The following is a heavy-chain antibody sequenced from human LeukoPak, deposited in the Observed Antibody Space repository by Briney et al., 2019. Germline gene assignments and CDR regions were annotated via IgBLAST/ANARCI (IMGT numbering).Heavy chain of an antibody. D-gene: IGHD2-2*01. CDR2: INPNSGGT. CDR1: GYTFTGCY. Sequence: GASVKVSCKASGYTFTGCYMHWVRQAPGQGLEWMGWINPNSGGTNYAQKFQGRVTMTRGTSISTAYMELSRLRSDDTAVYYCASMLIYEYCSSTSCYEGNFDYWGQGTLVTVSS. V-gene: IGHV1-2*02. CDR3: ASMLIYEYCSSTSCYEGNFDY. J-gene: IGHJ4*02.